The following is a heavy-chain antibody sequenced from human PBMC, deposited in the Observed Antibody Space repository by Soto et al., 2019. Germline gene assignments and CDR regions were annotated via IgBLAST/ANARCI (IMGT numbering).Heavy chain of an antibody. D-gene: IGHD3-10*01. J-gene: IGHJ5*01. CDR3: ARSTYDGSGSHSDS. CDR1: GYTFTSYD. Sequence: QVQLVQSGAEVKKPGASVKVSCKASGYTFTSYDINWVRQATGHGLEWMGWMNPNSGNTGYAQKVQGRGTMTRNTYLSTAYMELSSLRSEDTAVYYCARSTYDGSGSHSDSWGQGTLVTVS. CDR2: MNPNSGNT. V-gene: IGHV1-8*01.